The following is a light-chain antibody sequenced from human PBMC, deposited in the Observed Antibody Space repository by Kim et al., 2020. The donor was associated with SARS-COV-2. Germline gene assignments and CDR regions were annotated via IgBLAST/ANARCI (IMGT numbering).Light chain of an antibody. CDR2: EVT. CDR1: SSDVDDYNY. Sequence: QSITLSSTGTSSDVDDYNYVSWYQQHPGKAPKLMIYEVTKRPSGVAYRFPGSKSGNTASLTISGLQAEDEADYYCSSYTSSSGLMVFGGGTQLTVL. J-gene: IGLJ3*02. CDR3: SSYTSSSGLMV. V-gene: IGLV2-14*01.